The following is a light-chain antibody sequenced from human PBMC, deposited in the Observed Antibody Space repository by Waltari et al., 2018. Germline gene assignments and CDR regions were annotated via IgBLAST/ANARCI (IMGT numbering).Light chain of an antibody. Sequence: EIVLTQSPATLSLSPGERATLSCRASQSVSTYLAWYQQRPGQAPRLLISDASNRATGIPARFSGSGSATDFTLTISSLEPEDFAVYYCQQRSDWWTFGQGTKVEVK. V-gene: IGKV3-11*01. CDR2: DAS. CDR1: QSVSTY. J-gene: IGKJ1*01. CDR3: QQRSDWWT.